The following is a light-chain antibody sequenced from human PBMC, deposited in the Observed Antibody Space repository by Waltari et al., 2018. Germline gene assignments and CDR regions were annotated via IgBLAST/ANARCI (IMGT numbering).Light chain of an antibody. J-gene: IGKJ4*01. V-gene: IGKV3-11*01. CDR3: QQRSTWPSLT. CDR2: DAS. Sequence: EIVLTQSPATLSLSPGESVTLSCRASQSVSRHLAWYQQRPGQAPRLLIYDASNRAPGIPARFSGSGSGTDFTLTISSLEPEDFAVYYCQQRSTWPSLTFGGGTKAGIK. CDR1: QSVSRH.